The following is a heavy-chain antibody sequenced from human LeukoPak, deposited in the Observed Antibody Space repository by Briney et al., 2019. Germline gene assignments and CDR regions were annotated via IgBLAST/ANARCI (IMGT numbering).Heavy chain of an antibody. V-gene: IGHV3-23*01. J-gene: IGHJ4*02. CDR2: ISGSGGST. CDR3: AKDFGDYDFWSGTSGSFDY. D-gene: IGHD3-3*01. Sequence: GGTLRLSCAASGFTFSSYGMSWVRQAPGKGLEWVSAISGSGGSTYYADSVKGRFTISRGNSKSTLYLQMNSLRGEDTAVYYCAKDFGDYDFWSGTSGSFDYWGQGTLVTVSS. CDR1: GFTFSSYG.